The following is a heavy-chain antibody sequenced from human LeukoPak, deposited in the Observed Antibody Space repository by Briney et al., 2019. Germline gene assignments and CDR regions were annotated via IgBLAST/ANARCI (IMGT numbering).Heavy chain of an antibody. V-gene: IGHV3-23*01. J-gene: IGHJ4*02. D-gene: IGHD3-10*01. CDR3: ARDPTMVRGVITD. CDR2: TSDRGDYT. CDR1: GFTFTSYS. Sequence: RPGGSLRLSCAASGFTFTSYSMSWVRQAPGKGLEWVSGTSDRGDYTYYADSVKGRFTISRDNSKNTLYLQMNSLRAEDTAVYYCARDPTMVRGVITDWGQGTLVTVSS.